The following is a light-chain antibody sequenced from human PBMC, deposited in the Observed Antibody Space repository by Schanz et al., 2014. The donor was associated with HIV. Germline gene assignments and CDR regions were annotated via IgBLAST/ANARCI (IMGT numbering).Light chain of an antibody. V-gene: IGLV1-40*01. CDR3: SSFTYTSTPVV. CDR1: SSNIGAGFD. CDR2: GDN. J-gene: IGLJ2*01. Sequence: QSVLTQPPSLSGAPGQWVTVSCSGGSSNIGAGFDVHWHQQLPGTAPKLLIYGDNSRPSGVPDRFSGSKSGTSASLTISGLQAEDEADYYCSSFTYTSTPVVFGGGTKLTAL.